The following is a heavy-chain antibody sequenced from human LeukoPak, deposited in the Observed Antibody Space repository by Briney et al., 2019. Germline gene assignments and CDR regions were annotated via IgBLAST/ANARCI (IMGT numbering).Heavy chain of an antibody. CDR3: AKDPSIATTNQRDY. Sequence: GGSLRLSCAASGFTFSSYAMRGVRQAPGKGLEWVSVISGSGINTYYADTVKGRFTISRHNSRNTLYLQMNSLRAEDTAVYYCAKDPSIATTNQRDYWGRGTLVTVSS. CDR1: GFTFSSYA. CDR2: ISGSGINT. J-gene: IGHJ4*02. V-gene: IGHV3-23*01. D-gene: IGHD6-6*01.